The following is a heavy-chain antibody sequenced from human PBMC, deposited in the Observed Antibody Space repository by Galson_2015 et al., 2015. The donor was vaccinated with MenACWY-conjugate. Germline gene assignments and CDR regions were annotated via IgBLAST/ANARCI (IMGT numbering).Heavy chain of an antibody. CDR3: VRGSIGWRGMDI. Sequence: SLRLSCAASGFVFSDYCMHWVRQAPGKGLECVSRICAGGISIMYGDSVRGRFTISRDDAENTLYLQMDGLSADDTAVYFCVRGSIGWRGMDIWGQGTTVTVSS. J-gene: IGHJ6*02. CDR1: GFVFSDYC. CDR2: ICAGGISI. V-gene: IGHV3-74*03. D-gene: IGHD2-15*01.